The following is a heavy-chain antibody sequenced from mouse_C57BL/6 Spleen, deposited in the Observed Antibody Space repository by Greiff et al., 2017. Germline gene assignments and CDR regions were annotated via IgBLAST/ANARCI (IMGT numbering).Heavy chain of an antibody. Sequence: VQLQQSGPELVKPGASVKMSCKASGYTFTDYNMHWVKQSHGKSLEWIGYINPNNGGTSYNQKFKGKATLTVNKSSSTAYMKLRSLTSADSAVYYCARGGPAWFDYWGQGTLVTVSA. D-gene: IGHD3-3*01. CDR2: INPNNGGT. V-gene: IGHV1-22*01. CDR1: GYTFTDYN. CDR3: ARGGPAWFDY. J-gene: IGHJ3*01.